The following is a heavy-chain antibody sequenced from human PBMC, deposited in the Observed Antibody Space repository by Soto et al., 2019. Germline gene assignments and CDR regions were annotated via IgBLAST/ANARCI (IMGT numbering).Heavy chain of an antibody. CDR1: GYTFTDYY. CDR3: ARRKGDYYDSSGYHYYFDY. J-gene: IGHJ4*02. V-gene: IGHV1-2*02. Sequence: ASVKVSCKASGYTFTDYYVHWVRQAPGQGLEWMGWINPNSGGTESAQKFQGRVTMTRDTSISTAYMELSRLRSDDTAVYYCARRKGDYYDSSGYHYYFDYWGQGTLVTVSS. D-gene: IGHD3-22*01. CDR2: INPNSGGT.